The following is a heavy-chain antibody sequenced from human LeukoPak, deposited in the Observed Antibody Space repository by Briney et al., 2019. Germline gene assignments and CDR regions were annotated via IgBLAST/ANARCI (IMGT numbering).Heavy chain of an antibody. CDR1: GGSISSSSYY. V-gene: IGHV4-61*01. D-gene: IGHD3-3*01. CDR3: ARGSYDFWSGKINWFDP. J-gene: IGHJ5*02. CDR2: IYYSGST. Sequence: SETLSLTCTVSGGSISSSSYYWSWIRQPPGKGLEWIGYIYYSGSTNYNPSLKSRVTISVDTSKNQFSLKLSSVTAADTAVYYCARGSYDFWSGKINWFDPWGQGTLVTVSS.